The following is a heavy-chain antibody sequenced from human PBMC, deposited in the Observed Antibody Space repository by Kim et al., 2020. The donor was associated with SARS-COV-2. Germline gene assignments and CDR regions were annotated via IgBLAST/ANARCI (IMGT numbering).Heavy chain of an antibody. CDR1: GGSISSSNW. J-gene: IGHJ6*02. Sequence: SETLSLTCAVSGGSISSSNWWSWVRQPPGKGLEWIGEIYHSGRTNYNPSLKSRVTISVDKSKNQFSLKLSSVTAADTAVYYCARDRTVGDQESVGTVYYYCYGMDVWGQGATVTVSS. CDR2: IYHSGRT. CDR3: ARDRTVGDQESVGTVYYYCYGMDV. V-gene: IGHV4-4*02. D-gene: IGHD3-16*01.